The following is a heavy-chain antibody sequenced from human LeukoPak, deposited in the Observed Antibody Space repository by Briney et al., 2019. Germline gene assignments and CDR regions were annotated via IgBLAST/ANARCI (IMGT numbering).Heavy chain of an antibody. CDR2: IYYSGST. Sequence: PSETLSLTCTVSGGSISSYYWSWIRQPPGKGLEWIGYIYYSGSTNYNPSLKSRVTISVDTSKNQFSLKLSSVTAADTAVYYCARDRAYDFWSGYSGADAFDIWGQGTMVTVSS. CDR1: GGSISSYY. V-gene: IGHV4-59*01. CDR3: ARDRAYDFWSGYSGADAFDI. D-gene: IGHD3-3*01. J-gene: IGHJ3*02.